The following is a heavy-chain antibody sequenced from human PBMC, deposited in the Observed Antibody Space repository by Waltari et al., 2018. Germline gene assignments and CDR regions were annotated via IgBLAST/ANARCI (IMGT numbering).Heavy chain of an antibody. J-gene: IGHJ5*01. Sequence: EVQLLESGGGLVQPGGSLSLSCAASGFSFSGYAMNWVRQAAGKGLGLVSARSGGGSTPFYADSVKGRFTISRDNSKNTVFLQMNSRRADETAVYYCAKAIKGYNSAWFDYWGQGTLVTVSS. CDR2: RSGGGSTP. D-gene: IGHD3-3*01. V-gene: IGHV3-23*01. CDR3: AKAIKGYNSAWFDY. CDR1: GFSFSGYA.